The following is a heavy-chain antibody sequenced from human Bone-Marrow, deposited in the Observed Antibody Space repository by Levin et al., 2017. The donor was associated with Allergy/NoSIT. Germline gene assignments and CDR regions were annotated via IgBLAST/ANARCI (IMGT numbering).Heavy chain of an antibody. CDR3: ASTARGAGWSGMNV. CDR2: IIPNFGTP. J-gene: IGHJ6*02. Sequence: SVKVSCKASGDTFNNYVMKWVRQAPGQGLEWMGVIIPNFGTPNYAPKFQGRVTITADASTSTVFMSLSRLRSDVTAIYYCASTARGAGWSGMNVWGQGTTVIVSS. V-gene: IGHV1-69*13. CDR1: GDTFNNYV. D-gene: IGHD3-3*01.